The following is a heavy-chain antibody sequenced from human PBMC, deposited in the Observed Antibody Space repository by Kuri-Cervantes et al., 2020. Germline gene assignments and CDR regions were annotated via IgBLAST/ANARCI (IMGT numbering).Heavy chain of an antibody. D-gene: IGHD2-2*01. V-gene: IGHV4-4*02. CDR1: GGSISSSNW. CDR2: IYHSGST. CDR3: ARGCSAINRIVVVPGAYRGEGGGG. J-gene: IGHJ4*02. Sequence: SETLSLTCAVSGGSISSSNWWSWVRQPPGKGLEWIGEIYHSGSTNYNPSLKSRVTISVDKSKNQFSLKLSSVTAADTAVYYCARGCSAINRIVVVPGAYRGEGGGGGGQGTLVTVSS.